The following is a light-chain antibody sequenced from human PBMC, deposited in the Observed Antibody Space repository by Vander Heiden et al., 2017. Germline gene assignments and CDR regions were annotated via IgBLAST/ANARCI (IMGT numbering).Light chain of an antibody. CDR2: WAS. J-gene: IGKJ1*01. Sequence: DIVMTQSPDSLAVSLGERATTNCKASQSVLKKSNNKNYLSWYQEKPGQPPKLLIYWASTRESGVPDRFSGSESGTDFSLTISSLQAEDVAVYYCHQYDTPPRTFGQGTKLEI. CDR1: QSVLKKSNNKNY. V-gene: IGKV4-1*01. CDR3: HQYDTPPRT.